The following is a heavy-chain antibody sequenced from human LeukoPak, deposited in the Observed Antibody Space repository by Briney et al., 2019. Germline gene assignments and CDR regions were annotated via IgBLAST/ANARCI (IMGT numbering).Heavy chain of an antibody. V-gene: IGHV5-51*01. D-gene: IGHD1-20*01. Sequence: GESLKISCQGSGYSFTTYWVAWVRQMPGKGLEWMGIIYPGDSRTRYSPSFQGQVTISADKSITTAYLHWSSLKASDTAMYYCARGANWNPYYIDVWGRGTTVIVSS. CDR1: GYSFTTYW. CDR2: IYPGDSRT. J-gene: IGHJ6*03. CDR3: ARGANWNPYYIDV.